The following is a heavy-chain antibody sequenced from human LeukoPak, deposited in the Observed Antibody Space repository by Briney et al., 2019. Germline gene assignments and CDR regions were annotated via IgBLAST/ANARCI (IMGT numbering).Heavy chain of an antibody. D-gene: IGHD4-17*01. CDR3: ARANDYGDYEPFGC. Sequence: QPGGSLRLSCAASGFTFSSYGMHWVRQAPGKGLEWVAFIRSDGTNKYYTDSAKGRFTISRDNSRNTLYLQMISLRTEDTAVYYCARANDYGDYEPFGCWGRGTLVTVSS. CDR1: GFTFSSYG. V-gene: IGHV3-30*02. J-gene: IGHJ4*02. CDR2: IRSDGTNK.